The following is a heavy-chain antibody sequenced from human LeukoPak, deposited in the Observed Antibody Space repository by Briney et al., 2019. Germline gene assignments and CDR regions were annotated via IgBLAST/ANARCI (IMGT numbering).Heavy chain of an antibody. D-gene: IGHD3-3*01. V-gene: IGHV3-15*07. CDR2: IKSKTDGETT. J-gene: IGHJ5*02. CDR3: TAGGDFWSGYYTGDNWFDP. CDR1: GFTFTNAC. Sequence: GGSLRLSCAASGFTFTNACMNWVRQALGQGLEWVGRIKSKTDGETTDYAAPVKGRFTISRDDSKKTVYLHMNSLKTEDSAVYYCTAGGDFWSGYYTGDNWFDPWGQGTLVTVSS.